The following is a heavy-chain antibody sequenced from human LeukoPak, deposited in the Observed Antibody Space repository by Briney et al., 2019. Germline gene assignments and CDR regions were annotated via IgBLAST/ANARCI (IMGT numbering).Heavy chain of an antibody. CDR2: ISGSGGRT. D-gene: IGHD3-16*01. Sequence: PGGSLRLSCAASGFTFSSYAMSWVRQAPGKGLEWVSAISGSGGRTYYADPVKGRFTISRDNSKNTLYLQMNSLRAEDTAVYYCAKDQGGGGDYWGQGTLVTVSS. V-gene: IGHV3-23*01. CDR3: AKDQGGGGDY. CDR1: GFTFSSYA. J-gene: IGHJ4*02.